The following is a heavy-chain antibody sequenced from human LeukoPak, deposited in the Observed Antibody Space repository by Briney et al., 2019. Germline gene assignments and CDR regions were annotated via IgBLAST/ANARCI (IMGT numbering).Heavy chain of an antibody. CDR3: AKRGVVIRVILVGFHKEAYYFES. J-gene: IGHJ4*02. Sequence: PGGSLRPSCAASGFTFSSYAMSWVRQAPGKGLEWVAGISDSGGSTNYADSVKGRFTISRDNPKNTLYLQMNSLRAEDTAFYFCAKRGVVIRVILVGFHKEAYYFESWGQGALVTVSS. CDR2: ISDSGGST. D-gene: IGHD3/OR15-3a*01. CDR1: GFTFSSYA. V-gene: IGHV3-23*01.